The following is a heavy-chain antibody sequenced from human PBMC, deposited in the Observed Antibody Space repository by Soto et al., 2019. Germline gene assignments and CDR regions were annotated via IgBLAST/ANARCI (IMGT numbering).Heavy chain of an antibody. V-gene: IGHV4-30-2*01. CDR2: IYHSEST. J-gene: IGHJ4*02. D-gene: IGHD5-12*01. CDR3: AAGGGLPRYY. Sequence: QLQLQESGSGLVKTSQTLSLTCAVPGCSISSGGYSWSWIRQPPGKGLEWIGYIYHSESTYYNPSLKSRVTRSVDRSKNQCSLKLGSVTAADTVVYYCAAGGGLPRYYWGQGTLVTVSS. CDR1: GCSISSGGYS.